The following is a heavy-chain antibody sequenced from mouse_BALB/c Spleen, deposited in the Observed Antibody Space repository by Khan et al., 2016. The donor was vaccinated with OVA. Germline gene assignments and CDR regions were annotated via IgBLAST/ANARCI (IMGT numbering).Heavy chain of an antibody. J-gene: IGHJ1*01. CDR1: GFNIKDTY. CDR3: VSPSCDPRNLDV. CDR2: ITPANGNT. Sequence: VQLKQSGAELVKPGASVKLSCTASGFNIKDTYIHWVKQRPKQGLEWIGRITPANGNTYYDPKFQGKATMTADTSSNTTYLQLSSLTSGDTAVYYCVSPSCDPRNLDVWGAGTTVTVSS. D-gene: IGHD2-13*01. V-gene: IGHV14-3*02.